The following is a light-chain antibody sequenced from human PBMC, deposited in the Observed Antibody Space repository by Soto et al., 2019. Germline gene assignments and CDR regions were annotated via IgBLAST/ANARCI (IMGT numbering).Light chain of an antibody. V-gene: IGKV3-15*01. CDR3: QHSVNWPLP. CDR2: AAS. J-gene: IGKJ4*01. Sequence: EKRMKNSPATLSVSKGERATLSCRASQSVSSSLAWYQQKPGQTPRLLIYAASIRATGVPARFSGSGSGTDFTLTINSLQSEDFAVYYCQHSVNWPLPFGGVTKVDIK. CDR1: QSVSSS.